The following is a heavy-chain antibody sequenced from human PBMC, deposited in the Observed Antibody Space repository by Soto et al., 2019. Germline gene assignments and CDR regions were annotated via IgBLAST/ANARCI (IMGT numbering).Heavy chain of an antibody. D-gene: IGHD3-10*01. J-gene: IGHJ5*02. Sequence: QVQLQESGPGLVKPSQTLSLTCTVSGGSISSGGYYWSWIRQHPGKGLEWIGYIYYSGSTYYNPSLKSRVTXSXXXSXYQFSLKLSSVTAADTAVYYCARAAATMVRGNWFDPWGQGPLVTVSS. V-gene: IGHV4-31*03. CDR1: GGSISSGGYY. CDR2: IYYSGST. CDR3: ARAAATMVRGNWFDP.